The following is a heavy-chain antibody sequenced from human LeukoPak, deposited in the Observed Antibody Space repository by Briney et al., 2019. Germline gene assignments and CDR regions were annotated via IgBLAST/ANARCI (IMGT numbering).Heavy chain of an antibody. CDR1: GGSISSYY. Sequence: SETLSLTCTVSGGSISSYYWSWIRQPPGKGLEWFGYIYYSGSTNYNPSLKSRVTISVDTSKNQFSLKLSSVTAADTAVYYCARVKGPLGSPHFDYWGQGTLVTVSS. J-gene: IGHJ4*02. CDR3: ARVKGPLGSPHFDY. CDR2: IYYSGST. V-gene: IGHV4-59*01. D-gene: IGHD1-14*01.